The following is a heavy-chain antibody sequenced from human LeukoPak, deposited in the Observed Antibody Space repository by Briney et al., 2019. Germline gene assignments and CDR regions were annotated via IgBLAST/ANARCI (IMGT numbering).Heavy chain of an antibody. Sequence: PGGSLRLSCAASGFTFSDYYMSWIRQAPGKGLEWVSYISSSGNIIYSADSVKGRFTISRDNAKNSLYLQINSLRAEDTAVYYLARATAPDPAIFNFDYWAREPWSPSPQ. CDR1: GFTFSDYY. V-gene: IGHV3-11*01. CDR2: ISSSGNII. CDR3: ARATAPDPAIFNFDY. D-gene: IGHD5-18*01. J-gene: IGHJ4*02.